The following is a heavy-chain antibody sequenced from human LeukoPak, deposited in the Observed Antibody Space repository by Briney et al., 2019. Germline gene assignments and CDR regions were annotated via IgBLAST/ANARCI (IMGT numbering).Heavy chain of an antibody. D-gene: IGHD6-6*01. J-gene: IGHJ4*02. V-gene: IGHV1-2*02. CDR2: INPNRGGT. CDR1: GYIFSGYY. CDR3: ARSTAARPPFDY. Sequence: ASVKVSCKASGYIFSGYYMHRVRQAPGHGLEWMGWINPNRGGTNYAPKFQGRVTMTWDTSINTAYMELSRLTSDDTAMFFCARSTAARPPFDYWGQGTLVTVSS.